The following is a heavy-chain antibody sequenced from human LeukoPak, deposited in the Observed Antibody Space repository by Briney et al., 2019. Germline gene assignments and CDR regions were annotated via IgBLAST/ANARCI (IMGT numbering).Heavy chain of an antibody. V-gene: IGHV4-34*01. CDR2: INHTGST. CDR3: ARRTYDILTGYSRDYFDH. Sequence: SETLSLTCAVYGGSFSGYYWSWIRQPPGRGLEWIGEINHTGSTNYNPSLKSRVTISVDTSKNQFSLKLSSVAAADTAVYYCARRTYDILTGYSRDYFDHWGQGTLVTVSS. J-gene: IGHJ4*02. D-gene: IGHD3-9*01. CDR1: GGSFSGYY.